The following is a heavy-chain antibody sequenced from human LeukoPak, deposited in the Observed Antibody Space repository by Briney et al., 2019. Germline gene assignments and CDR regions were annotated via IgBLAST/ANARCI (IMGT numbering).Heavy chain of an antibody. CDR1: RFTFSNYW. J-gene: IGHJ4*02. CDR3: VRDGIGYDY. D-gene: IGHD6-19*01. Sequence: GGSLRLSCAASRFTFSNYWMSWVRQPPGKGLEWVANINQGGREKYYLNSVKGRFTISRDNAKNSLYLQMNSLRADDTAIYYCVRDGIGYDYWGQGTLVTV. CDR2: INQGGREK. V-gene: IGHV3-7*05.